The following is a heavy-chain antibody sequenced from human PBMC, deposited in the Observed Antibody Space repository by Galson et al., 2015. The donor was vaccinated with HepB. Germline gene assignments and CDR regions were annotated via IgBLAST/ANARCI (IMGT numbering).Heavy chain of an antibody. Sequence: SVKVSCKASGYTFTSYGISWVRQAPGQGLEWMGWISAYNGNTNYAQKLQGRVTMTTDTSTSTAYMELRSLRSDDTAVYYCARVVVMGLRLGEREIHYYYMDVWGKGTTVTVSS. J-gene: IGHJ6*03. D-gene: IGHD3-16*01. CDR1: GYTFTSYG. CDR2: ISAYNGNT. V-gene: IGHV1-18*01. CDR3: ARVVVMGLRLGEREIHYYYMDV.